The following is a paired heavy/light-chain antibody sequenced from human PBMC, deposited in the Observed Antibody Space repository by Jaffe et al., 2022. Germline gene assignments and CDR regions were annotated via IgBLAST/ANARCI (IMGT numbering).Heavy chain of an antibody. J-gene: IGHJ4*02. V-gene: IGHV3-23*01. Sequence: EVQLLESGGGLVQPGGSLRLSCASSGFTFTNYAMSWVRQAPGKGLEWVSALSVSGVTTYYADSVKGRFTISRDNSMNTLYLQMNSLRAEDTAIYYCAKMATVGTISGKHPLDYWGQGTLVTVSS. CDR1: GFTFTNYA. CDR2: LSVSGVTT. D-gene: IGHD6-13*01. CDR3: AKMATVGTISGKHPLDY.
Light chain of an antibody. CDR1: QDISSY. V-gene: IGKV1-9*01. Sequence: DIQLTQSPSFLSASVGDRVTITCRASQDISSYLAWYQQKPGKAPKLLIYGASSLQGGVPSRFSGSGSGTEFTLTINSLQPEDFATYYCQQLNSYPRTFGQGTKVEIK. J-gene: IGKJ1*01. CDR3: QQLNSYPRT. CDR2: GAS.